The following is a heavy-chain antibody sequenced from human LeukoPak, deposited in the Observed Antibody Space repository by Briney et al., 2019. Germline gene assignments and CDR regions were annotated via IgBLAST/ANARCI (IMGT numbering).Heavy chain of an antibody. CDR1: GGSISSYY. V-gene: IGHV4-59*12. CDR2: IYHRGSA. D-gene: IGHD4-17*01. J-gene: IGHJ5*02. CDR3: ARDRGGTVTTKWFDP. Sequence: PSETLSLTCTVSGGSISSYYWSWIRQPPGKGLEWIGYIYHRGSANYNPSLKSRVTISVDTSKNQFSLKLSSVTAADTAVYYCARDRGGTVTTKWFDPWGQGTLVTVSS.